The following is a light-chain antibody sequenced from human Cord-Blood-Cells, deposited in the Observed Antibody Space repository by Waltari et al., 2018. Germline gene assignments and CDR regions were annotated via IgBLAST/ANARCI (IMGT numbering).Light chain of an antibody. Sequence: QSVLTQPPSVSGAPGQRVTISCTGSSSNIGAGYDVHWYQPLPGTAPKLLIYGNSNRPSGGPDRFSSSKSGTSASLAITGLQAEDEADYYCQSYDSSLSGVVFGGGTKLTVL. CDR2: GNS. J-gene: IGLJ2*01. V-gene: IGLV1-40*01. CDR1: SSNIGAGYD. CDR3: QSYDSSLSGVV.